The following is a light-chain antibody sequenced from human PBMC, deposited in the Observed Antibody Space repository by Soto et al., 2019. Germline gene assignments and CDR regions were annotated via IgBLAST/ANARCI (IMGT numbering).Light chain of an antibody. CDR2: DNN. Sequence: QSVLTQPPSVSGAPGQRVTISCTGSSSNIGAGYAVHWYQQLPGTAPKLLIYDNNNRPSGVPDRFSGSESGTSASLAITGRQAEDEADYYCQSYDSRLGGVVFGGGTKLTVL. CDR3: QSYDSRLGGVV. V-gene: IGLV1-40*01. J-gene: IGLJ2*01. CDR1: SSNIGAGYA.